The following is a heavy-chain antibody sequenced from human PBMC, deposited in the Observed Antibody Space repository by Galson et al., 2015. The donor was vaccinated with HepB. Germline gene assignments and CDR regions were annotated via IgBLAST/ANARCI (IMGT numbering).Heavy chain of an antibody. V-gene: IGHV3-23*01. J-gene: IGHJ4*02. D-gene: IGHD2/OR15-2a*01. Sequence: SLRLSCAGSGFTFSYYAMSWVRQAPGKGLEWVSGISARGDSTHYADSAKGRFTISRDNSKDTVYLQMSRLRVEDTAVYYCAKDEPLIAPNVARGFDYWGQGTLVTVSS. CDR3: AKDEPLIAPNVARGFDY. CDR1: GFTFSYYA. CDR2: ISARGDST.